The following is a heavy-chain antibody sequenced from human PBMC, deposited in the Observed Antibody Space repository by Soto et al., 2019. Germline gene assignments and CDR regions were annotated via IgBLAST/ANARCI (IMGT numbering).Heavy chain of an antibody. V-gene: IGHV4-61*01. CDR3: ATYDYVLRHFDY. CDR1: GGSVSSGSYY. J-gene: IGHJ4*02. CDR2: IYYSGST. Sequence: SETLSLTCTVSGGSVSSGSYYWSWIRQPPGKGLEWIGYIYYSGSTNYNPSLKSRVTISVDTSKNQFSLKLSSVTAADTAVYYCATYDYVLRHFDYWGQGTLVTVSS. D-gene: IGHD3-16*01.